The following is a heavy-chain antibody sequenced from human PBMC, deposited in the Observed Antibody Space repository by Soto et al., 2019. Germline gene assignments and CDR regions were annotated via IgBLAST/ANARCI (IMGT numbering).Heavy chain of an antibody. Sequence: PSETLSLTCALSSYSFGSGYWAWLRQPPGKGLEWFGTISQNGSTNYNPSLKSRVTTSVDTSKSQFSLNLRSVTAADTAVYYCARVVGYCSGGTCYSGRFDPWGQGTLVTVSS. CDR2: ISQNGST. V-gene: IGHV4-59*01. CDR3: ARVVGYCSGGTCYSGRFDP. CDR1: SYSFGSGY. J-gene: IGHJ5*02. D-gene: IGHD2-15*01.